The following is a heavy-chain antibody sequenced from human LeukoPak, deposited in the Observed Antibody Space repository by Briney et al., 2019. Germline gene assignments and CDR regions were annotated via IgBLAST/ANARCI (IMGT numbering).Heavy chain of an antibody. J-gene: IGHJ4*02. CDR3: ARDIRGDYFDY. CDR1: GFTFSSYW. CDR2: IKQDGSEK. Sequence: GGSLRLSCAASGFTFSSYWMSWVRQAPGKGLEWVANIKQDGSEKYYVDSVKGRFTISRDNAKNTLYLQMNSLRAEDTAVYYCARDIRGDYFDYWGQGTLVTVSS. V-gene: IGHV3-7*04.